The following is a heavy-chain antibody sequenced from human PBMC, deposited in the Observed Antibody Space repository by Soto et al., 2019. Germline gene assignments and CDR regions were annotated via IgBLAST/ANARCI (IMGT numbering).Heavy chain of an antibody. V-gene: IGHV3-23*01. D-gene: IGHD6-13*01. CDR2: ISGSGGST. J-gene: IGHJ4*02. CDR1: GFTFSSYA. CDR3: AKDLTGYSSSWYL. Sequence: PVGSLRLSCAASGFTFSSYAMSWVRQAPGKGLEWVSAISGSGGSTYYADSVKGRFTISRDNSKNTLYLQMNSLRAEDTAVYYCAKDLTGYSSSWYLWGQGTLVTVSS.